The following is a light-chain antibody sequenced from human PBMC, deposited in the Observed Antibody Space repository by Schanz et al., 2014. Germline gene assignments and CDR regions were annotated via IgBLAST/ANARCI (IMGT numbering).Light chain of an antibody. CDR1: SSDVGGYNF. CDR3: SSYAGSNNLV. Sequence: QSSLTQPASVSGSPGQSITISCTGTSSDVGGYNFVSWFQQHPGKAPKLMIYDVSYRPSGISDRFSGSKSGNTASLTISGLQAEDEADYYCSSYAGSNNLVFGGGTKLTVL. CDR2: DVS. V-gene: IGLV2-14*03. J-gene: IGLJ2*01.